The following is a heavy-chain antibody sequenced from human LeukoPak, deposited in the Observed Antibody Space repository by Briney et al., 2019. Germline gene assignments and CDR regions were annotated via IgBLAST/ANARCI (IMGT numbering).Heavy chain of an antibody. CDR2: INPNSGGT. CDR3: ARDLIAAAGEGFDY. J-gene: IGHJ4*02. D-gene: IGHD6-13*01. CDR1: GYTFTGYY. Sequence: ASVKVSCRASGYTFTGYYMHWVRQAPGQGLEWMGWINPNSGGTNYAQKFQGRVTMTRDTSISTAYMELSRLRSDDTAVYYCARDLIAAAGEGFDYWGQGTLVTVSS. V-gene: IGHV1-2*02.